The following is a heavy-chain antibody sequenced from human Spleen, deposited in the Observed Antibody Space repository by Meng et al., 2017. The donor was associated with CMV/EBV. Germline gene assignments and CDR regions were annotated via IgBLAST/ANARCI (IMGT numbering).Heavy chain of an antibody. CDR1: GFTFSNHY. V-gene: IGHV3-7*01. D-gene: IGHD2-15*01. CDR3: VKLFDF. CDR2: IKTDGSGK. J-gene: IGHJ4*02. Sequence: GGSLRLSCAASGFTFSNHYMGWVRQAPGKGLEWVATIKTDGSGKYYVDSVKGRFTVSRDNAKNSLYLQMESLRAEDTAVYYCVKLFDFWGQGTLVTVSS.